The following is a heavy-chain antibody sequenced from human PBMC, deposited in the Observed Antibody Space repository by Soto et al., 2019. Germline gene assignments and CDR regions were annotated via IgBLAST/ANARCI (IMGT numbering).Heavy chain of an antibody. Sequence: TSENLSLTCTVSGGSINSGGYCWGWVRQPPGKGLEWIATIYDSGSTYYDPSLKSRVAISVDTSKKQLSLKLTSVTAADTAVYYCARRPQFGGDFDYWGQGTLVTVSS. J-gene: IGHJ4*02. CDR1: GGSINSGGYC. CDR2: IYDSGST. V-gene: IGHV4-39*01. CDR3: ARRPQFGGDFDY. D-gene: IGHD3-10*01.